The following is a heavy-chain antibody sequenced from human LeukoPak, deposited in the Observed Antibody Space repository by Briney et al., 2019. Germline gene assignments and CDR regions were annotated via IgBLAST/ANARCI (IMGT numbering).Heavy chain of an antibody. CDR2: IYYSGST. Sequence: SETLSLTCTVSGGSISSGDYYWSWIRQPPGKGLEWIGYIYYSGSTYYNPSLKSRVTISVDTSKNQFSLKLSSVTAADTAVYYCARLEGIEDSSGYSWGQGTLVTVSS. CDR1: GGSISSGDYY. J-gene: IGHJ4*02. CDR3: ARLEGIEDSSGYS. D-gene: IGHD3-22*01. V-gene: IGHV4-30-4*01.